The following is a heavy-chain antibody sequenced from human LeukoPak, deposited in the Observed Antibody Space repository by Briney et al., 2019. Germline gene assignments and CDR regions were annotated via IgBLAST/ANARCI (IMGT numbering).Heavy chain of an antibody. V-gene: IGHV3-66*01. CDR3: VKERSGGFFDY. D-gene: IGHD1-26*01. Sequence: PGGSLRLSCAASGFTVSSNYMNWVRQAPGKGLEWVSVIYGGGNTDYADSVKGRFTISRDNSKNTLYLQMNSLRAEDTAVYFCVKERSGGFFDYWGQGTLVTVSS. CDR1: GFTVSSNY. J-gene: IGHJ4*02. CDR2: IYGGGNT.